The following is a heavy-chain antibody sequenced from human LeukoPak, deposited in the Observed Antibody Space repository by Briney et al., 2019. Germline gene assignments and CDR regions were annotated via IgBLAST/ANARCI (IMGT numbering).Heavy chain of an antibody. CDR1: GFTFSSYA. CDR3: AKDQLWAYGSGXLDY. CDR2: ISGSGGST. D-gene: IGHD3-10*01. V-gene: IGHV3-23*01. Sequence: PGGSLRLSCAASGFTFSSYAMSWVRQAPGKGLEWVSAISGSGGSTYYADSVKGRFTISRDNSKNTLYLQMNSLRAEDTAVYYCAKDQLWAYGSGXLDYWGQGTLVTVSS. J-gene: IGHJ4*02.